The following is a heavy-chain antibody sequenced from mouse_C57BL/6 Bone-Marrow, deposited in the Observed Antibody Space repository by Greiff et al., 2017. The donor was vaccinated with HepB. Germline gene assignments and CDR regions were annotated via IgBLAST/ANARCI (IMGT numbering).Heavy chain of an antibody. J-gene: IGHJ3*01. V-gene: IGHV1-26*01. CDR3: ARSWFAY. CDR2: INPNNGGT. CDR1: GYTFTDYY. Sequence: EVQLQQSGPELVKPGASVKISCKASGYTFTDYYMNWVKQSHGKSLEWIGDINPNNGGTSYNQKFKGKATLTVDKSSSTAYMEVRSLTSEDSAVFYCARSWFAYWGQGTLVTVSA.